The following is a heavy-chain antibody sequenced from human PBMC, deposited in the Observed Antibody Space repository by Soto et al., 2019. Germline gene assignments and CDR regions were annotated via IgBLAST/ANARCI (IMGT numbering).Heavy chain of an antibody. CDR1: GGSINSTSSY. CDR2: IYYIGTS. D-gene: IGHD2-21*01. CDR3: GRLQRRWLIADY. V-gene: IGHV4-39*01. Sequence: QLPLPEAGPGLVKLSETLSLTCTVSGGSINSTSSYWAWIRHPPGKGLEWIGSIYYIGTSYSNPSLYCRISLSGDKSRHQFSLTLNSVAAADTAVYYCGRLQRRWLIADYCCDGTLVTVSS. J-gene: IGHJ4*01.